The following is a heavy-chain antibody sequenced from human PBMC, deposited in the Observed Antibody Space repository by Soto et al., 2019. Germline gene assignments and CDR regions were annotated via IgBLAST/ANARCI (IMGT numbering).Heavy chain of an antibody. CDR3: AREVEPWNWFDP. V-gene: IGHV3-64*01. CDR2: ISSNGGST. Sequence: GGSLRLSCAASGFTFSSYAMHWVRQAPGKGLEYVSAISSNGGSTYYANSVKGRFTISRDNSKNTLYLQMGSLRAEDMAVYYCAREVEPWNWFDPWGQGTLVTVSS. J-gene: IGHJ5*02. CDR1: GFTFSSYA.